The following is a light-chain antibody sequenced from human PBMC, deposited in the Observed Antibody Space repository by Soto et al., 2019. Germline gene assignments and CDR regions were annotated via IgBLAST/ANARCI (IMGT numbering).Light chain of an antibody. Sequence: DIEMSQSPSSLAAYVGNRVTITCLASQGIGKDVGWYQQKPGKAPKRLIYLTYSLQTGVPSRFSGSGSGTDFSLTISSLQPEDSATYFCLQHNSYPRTFGQGTRVEIK. CDR3: LQHNSYPRT. CDR2: LTY. J-gene: IGKJ1*01. CDR1: QGIGKD. V-gene: IGKV1-17*01.